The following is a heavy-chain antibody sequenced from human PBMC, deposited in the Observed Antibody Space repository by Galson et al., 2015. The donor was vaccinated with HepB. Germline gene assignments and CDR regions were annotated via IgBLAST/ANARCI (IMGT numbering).Heavy chain of an antibody. D-gene: IGHD2-15*01. Sequence: SLRLSCAASGFTFSSYSMNWVRQAPGKGLEWVSSISSSSSYIYYADSVKGRFTISRDNAKNSLYLQMNSLRAEDTAVYYCARDELVVVTGYYFDYWGQGTLVTVSS. CDR3: ARDELVVVTGYYFDY. V-gene: IGHV3-21*01. J-gene: IGHJ4*02. CDR2: ISSSSSYI. CDR1: GFTFSSYS.